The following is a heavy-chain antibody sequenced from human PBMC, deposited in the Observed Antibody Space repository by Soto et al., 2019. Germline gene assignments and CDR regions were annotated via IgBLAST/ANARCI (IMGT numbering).Heavy chain of an antibody. CDR3: AKGAWYYDILTGYGYFDY. Sequence: EVQLLESGGGLVQPGGSLRLSCAASGFTFSSYAMSWVRQAPGKGLEWISGISGSGVSTYYADSVKGRFTISRDNSKNTLYLQMNSLRGEDTAVYYCAKGAWYYDILTGYGYFDYWGQGTLVTVSS. J-gene: IGHJ4*02. V-gene: IGHV3-23*01. CDR2: ISGSGVST. CDR1: GFTFSSYA. D-gene: IGHD3-9*01.